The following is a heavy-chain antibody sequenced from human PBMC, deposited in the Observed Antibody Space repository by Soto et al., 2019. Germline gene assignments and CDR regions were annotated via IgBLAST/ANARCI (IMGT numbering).Heavy chain of an antibody. CDR3: ARDGRTVTKAYYYYYGMDV. J-gene: IGHJ6*02. CDR2: IYYSGST. D-gene: IGHD4-17*01. CDR1: GGSISSYY. V-gene: IGHV4-59*01. Sequence: SETLSLTCTVSGGSISSYYWSWIRHPPGKGLEWIGYIYYSGSTNYNPSLKSRVTISVDTSKNQFSLKLSSVTAADTAVYYCARDGRTVTKAYYYYYGMDVWGQGTTVTVSS.